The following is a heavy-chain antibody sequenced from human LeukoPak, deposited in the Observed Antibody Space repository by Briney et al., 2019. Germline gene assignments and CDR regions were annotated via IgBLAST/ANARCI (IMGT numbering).Heavy chain of an antibody. CDR3: AKMRIEYSSSSHHFDY. CDR2: ISGSGGNT. V-gene: IGHV3-23*01. J-gene: IGHJ4*02. Sequence: PGGSLRLSCAASGFTFSSYAMSWVRQAPGKGLEWVSAISGSGGNTYYADSVKGRFTIYRDNSKNTLYLQMNSLRAEDTAVYYCAKMRIEYSSSSHHFDYWGQGTLVTVSS. CDR1: GFTFSSYA. D-gene: IGHD6-6*01.